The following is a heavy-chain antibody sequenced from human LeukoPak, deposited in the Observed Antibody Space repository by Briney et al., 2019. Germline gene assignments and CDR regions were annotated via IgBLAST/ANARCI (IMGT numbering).Heavy chain of an antibody. V-gene: IGHV3-23*01. J-gene: IGHJ4*02. Sequence: GGSLRLSCAASGFTFSSYAMSWVRQAPGKGLEWVSAISGSGGSTYYADSVKGRFTISRDNSKNTLYLQMNSPRAEDTAVYYCAKGEYQLLYGDYWGQGTLVTVSS. CDR3: AKGEYQLLYGDY. CDR2: ISGSGGST. D-gene: IGHD2-2*02. CDR1: GFTFSSYA.